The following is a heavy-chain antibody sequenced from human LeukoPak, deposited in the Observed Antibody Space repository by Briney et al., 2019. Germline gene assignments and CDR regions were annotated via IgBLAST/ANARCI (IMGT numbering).Heavy chain of an antibody. CDR2: TSVSGAYT. V-gene: IGHV3-23*01. CDR1: GFTFSSYA. D-gene: IGHD3-22*01. CDR3: ARPFRQFDSSSSYYSFDL. J-gene: IGHJ5*02. Sequence: PEGSLRLSCAASGFTFSSYAMTWVRHAPGEGLEWAFATSVSGAYTQYTDYVKGRFTTYRDNTTNALFLNRNRLRAGDTDVYYCARPFRQFDSSSSYYSFDLWGRGTVVTVSS.